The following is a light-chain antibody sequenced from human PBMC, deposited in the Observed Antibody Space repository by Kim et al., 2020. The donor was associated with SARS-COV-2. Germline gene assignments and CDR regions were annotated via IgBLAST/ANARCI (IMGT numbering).Light chain of an antibody. Sequence: LSASVGDRVTITCRASQSISTWLAWYQQKPGKAPKLLIYDASSLESGVPSRFSGSGSGTEFTLTISSLQPDDLATYYCQQYNRYYTFGQGTKLEI. CDR3: QQYNRYYT. CDR1: QSISTW. J-gene: IGKJ2*01. V-gene: IGKV1-5*01. CDR2: DAS.